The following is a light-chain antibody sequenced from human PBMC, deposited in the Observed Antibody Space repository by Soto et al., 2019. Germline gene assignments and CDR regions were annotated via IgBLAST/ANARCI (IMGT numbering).Light chain of an antibody. Sequence: EIVLTQSPGTLSLSPGERATLSCRASQSVSSSYLAWYQQKPGQAPRLLIYGASTRASDIPDRFSGSGSGTDFTLYISGLEPEDFAVYYCQQYGSSPFTFGQGTKLEIK. J-gene: IGKJ2*01. V-gene: IGKV3-20*01. CDR1: QSVSSSY. CDR3: QQYGSSPFT. CDR2: GAS.